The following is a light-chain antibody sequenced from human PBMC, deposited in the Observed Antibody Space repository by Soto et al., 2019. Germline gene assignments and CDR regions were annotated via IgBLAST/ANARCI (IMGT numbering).Light chain of an antibody. J-gene: IGLJ3*02. CDR1: SSDVGAYNY. V-gene: IGLV2-14*03. Sequence: QSVLTQPASVSGSPGQSITISCTGTSSDVGAYNYVSWCQHHPGKAPKLIIYDVNNRPSGVSNRFSGSKSGNTASLTISGLQADDEAYYYCTSYTTSGTGVFGGGTQLTVL. CDR2: DVN. CDR3: TSYTTSGTGV.